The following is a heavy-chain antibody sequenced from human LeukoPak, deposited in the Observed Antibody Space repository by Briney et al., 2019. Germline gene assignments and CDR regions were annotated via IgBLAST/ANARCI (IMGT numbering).Heavy chain of an antibody. CDR1: GGSISSGGYY. J-gene: IGHJ4*02. CDR3: ARVGYSGYEGKY. D-gene: IGHD5-12*01. V-gene: IGHV4-31*03. CDR2: IYYSGST. Sequence: SETLSLTCTVSGGSISSGGYYWSWIRQHPGKGLEWIGYIYYSGSTYYNPSLKSRVTISVDTSKNQFSLKLSSVTAADTAVYYCARVGYSGYEGKYWGQGTLVTVSS.